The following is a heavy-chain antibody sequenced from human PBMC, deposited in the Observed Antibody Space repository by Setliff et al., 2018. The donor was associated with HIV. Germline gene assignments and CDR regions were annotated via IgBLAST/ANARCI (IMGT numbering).Heavy chain of an antibody. D-gene: IGHD2-15*01. V-gene: IGHV3-11*04. CDR3: ARAPYCSGGSCSSYWYFDL. Sequence: GGSLRLSCAASGFTFSDYYMSWIRQAPGKGLEWVSYISSSGSTIYYADSVKGRFTSSRDNAKNSLYLQMNSLRAEDTAVYYCARAPYCSGGSCSSYWYFDLWGRGTLVTVSS. CDR1: GFTFSDYY. CDR2: ISSSGSTI. J-gene: IGHJ2*01.